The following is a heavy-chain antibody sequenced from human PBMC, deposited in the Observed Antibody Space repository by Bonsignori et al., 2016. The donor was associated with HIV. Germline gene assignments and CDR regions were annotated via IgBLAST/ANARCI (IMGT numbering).Heavy chain of an antibody. J-gene: IGHJ5*02. CDR1: GFPLSSYT. CDR3: ARDSADWGSWFDP. Sequence: EMQLVESGGGLVKPGGSLRLSCTASGFPLSSYTVNWLRQAPGKGLEWLSAISPSGSSTYYADSVTGRFTISRDNTKNSLYLQMNSLRAEDTAMYFCARDSADWGSWFDPWGQGTL. CDR2: ISPSGSST. D-gene: IGHD3-16*01. V-gene: IGHV3-21*01.